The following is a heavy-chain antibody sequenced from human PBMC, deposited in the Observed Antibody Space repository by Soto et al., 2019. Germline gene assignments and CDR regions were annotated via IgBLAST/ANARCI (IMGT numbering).Heavy chain of an antibody. V-gene: IGHV1-69*01. Sequence: QVQLVQSGAEVKKPGSSVKVSCKASGGTFSSYAISWVRQAPGQGLEWVGGIIPIFGTANYAQKFQGRVTITADESTSTAYMELSSVRSEDTAVYYCAGGEMTTVVTQHYYYGMDVWGQRTTVTVSS. D-gene: IGHD4-17*01. CDR3: AGGEMTTVVTQHYYYGMDV. CDR1: GGTFSSYA. J-gene: IGHJ6*02. CDR2: IIPIFGTA.